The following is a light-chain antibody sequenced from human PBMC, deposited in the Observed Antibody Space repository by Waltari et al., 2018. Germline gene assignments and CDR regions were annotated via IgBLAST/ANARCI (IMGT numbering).Light chain of an antibody. J-gene: IGLJ2*01. Sequence: QSALTQPASVSGSPGQSITISCTGTSSDLGVYNYVSWYQQHPGEVPKLMIYDVNKRPSGVSSRFSASKSGNTASLTISGLQAEDEADYYCSSFTSINTLIFGGGTKLTVL. CDR3: SSFTSINTLI. CDR2: DVN. V-gene: IGLV2-14*01. CDR1: SSDLGVYNY.